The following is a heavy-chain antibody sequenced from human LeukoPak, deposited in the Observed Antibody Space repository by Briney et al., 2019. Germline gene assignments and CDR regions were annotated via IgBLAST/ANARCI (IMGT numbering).Heavy chain of an antibody. CDR3: ATEGGSGSYYGDDAFDM. D-gene: IGHD3-10*01. CDR2: VRSKADDGTT. J-gene: IGHJ3*02. V-gene: IGHV3-15*01. CDR1: GFSFTNTW. Sequence: GGSLRLSCEASGFSFTNTWMSWVRQAPGKGLEWVGRVRSKADDGTTDYAAPVQGRFTISRDDSKNTLSLQMNSLKTEDTAVYYCATEGGSGSYYGDDAFDMWGQGTMVTVSS.